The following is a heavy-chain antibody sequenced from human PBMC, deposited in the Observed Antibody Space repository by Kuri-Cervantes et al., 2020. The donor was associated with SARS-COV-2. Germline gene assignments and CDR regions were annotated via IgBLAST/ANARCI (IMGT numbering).Heavy chain of an antibody. CDR1: GFTFSSYA. CDR3: ARSYYDYIWGSYRPEALDY. V-gene: IGHV3-30-3*01. J-gene: IGHJ4*02. CDR2: ISYDGSNK. Sequence: GESLKISCAASGFTFSSYAMHWVRQAPGKGLEWVAVISYDGSNKYYADSVKGRFTISRDNSKNTLYLQMNSPRAEDTAVYYCARSYYDYIWGSYRPEALDYWGQGTLVTVSS. D-gene: IGHD3-16*02.